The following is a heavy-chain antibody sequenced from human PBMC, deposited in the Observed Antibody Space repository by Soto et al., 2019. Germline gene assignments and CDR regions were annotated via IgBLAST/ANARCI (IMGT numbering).Heavy chain of an antibody. D-gene: IGHD2-15*01. CDR3: AKDMPDSIYRGGRRNLRLYYHYLDV. Sequence: EVQLVESGGGLVQPGRSLRLSCAASGFTFDDYAMHWVRQAPGKGLEWVSGISWDSGSIGYADSGKGRFTISRDNAKTSLYLQMNNLRDDDTALYYRAKDMPDSIYRGGRRNLRLYYHYLDVWGAVTTVT. J-gene: IGHJ6*03. CDR2: ISWDSGSI. CDR1: GFTFDDYA. V-gene: IGHV3-9*01.